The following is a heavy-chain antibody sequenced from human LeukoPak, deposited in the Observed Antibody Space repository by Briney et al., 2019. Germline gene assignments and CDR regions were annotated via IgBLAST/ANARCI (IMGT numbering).Heavy chain of an antibody. J-gene: IGHJ5*02. CDR1: GGSISSGGYY. Sequence: PSETLSLTCTVSGGSISSGGYYWSWIRQPPGKGLEWIGEINHSGSTNYNPSLKSRVTISVDTSKNQFSLKLSSVTAADTAVYYCARGSLRFDPWGQGTLVTVSS. CDR2: INHSGST. CDR3: ARGSLRFDP. V-gene: IGHV4-39*07.